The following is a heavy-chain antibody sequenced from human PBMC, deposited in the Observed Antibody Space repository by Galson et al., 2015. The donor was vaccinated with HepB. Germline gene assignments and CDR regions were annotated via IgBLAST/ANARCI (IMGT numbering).Heavy chain of an antibody. V-gene: IGHV1-46*01. J-gene: IGHJ5*02. D-gene: IGHD3-16*01. Sequence: SVKVSCKASGYTFTSYYMHWVRQAPGQGLEWMGIINPSGGSTSYAQKFQGRVTMTRDTSTSTVYMELSSLRSEDTAVYYCARDLAPGLFEFGGPNWFDPWGQGTLVTVSS. CDR2: INPSGGST. CDR3: ARDLAPGLFEFGGPNWFDP. CDR1: GYTFTSYY.